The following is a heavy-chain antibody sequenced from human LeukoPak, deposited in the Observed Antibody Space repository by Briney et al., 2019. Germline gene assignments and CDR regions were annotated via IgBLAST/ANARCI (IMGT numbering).Heavy chain of an antibody. Sequence: SETLSLTCTVSGGSISSGSYYWSWIRQPAGKGLEWIGRIYTSGSTNYNPSLKSRVTISVDTSKSQFSLKLSSVTAADTAVYYCARDLPTYYYGSGSYYDYWGQGTLVTVSS. J-gene: IGHJ4*02. D-gene: IGHD3-10*01. CDR2: IYTSGST. CDR3: ARDLPTYYYGSGSYYDY. CDR1: GGSISSGSYY. V-gene: IGHV4-61*02.